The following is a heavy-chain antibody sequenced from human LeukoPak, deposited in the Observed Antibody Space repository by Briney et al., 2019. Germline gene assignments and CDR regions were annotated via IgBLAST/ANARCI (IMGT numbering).Heavy chain of an antibody. V-gene: IGHV4-4*07. J-gene: IGHJ4*02. CDR2: ISASGNT. CDR1: GGSISNYY. CDR3: ARQGVATAIDY. Sequence: SETLSLTCTVAGGSISNYYWSWIRQPAGKGLEWIGRISASGNTNYNPSLKSRVTMSVDTSMNLFALKLSSVTAADTAVYYCARQGVATAIDYWGQGTLVTVSS. D-gene: IGHD2-21*02.